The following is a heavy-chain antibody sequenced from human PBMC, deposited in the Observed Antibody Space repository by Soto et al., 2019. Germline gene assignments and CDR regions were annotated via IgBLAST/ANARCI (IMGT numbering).Heavy chain of an antibody. D-gene: IGHD2-2*01. V-gene: IGHV4-30-2*01. CDR3: ARSDIIVVPAAPNGYYYYYYGMDV. CDR2: IYHSGST. CDR1: GGSISSGGYS. Sequence: SETLSLTCAVSGGSISSGGYSWSWIRQPPGKGLEWIGYIYHSGSTYYNPSLKSRVTISVDRSKNQFSLKLSSVTAADTAVYYCARSDIIVVPAAPNGYYYYYYGMDVWGQGTTVTVSS. J-gene: IGHJ6*02.